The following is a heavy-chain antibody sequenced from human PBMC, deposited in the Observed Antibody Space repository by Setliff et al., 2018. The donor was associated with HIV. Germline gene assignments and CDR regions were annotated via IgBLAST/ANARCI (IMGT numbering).Heavy chain of an antibody. CDR2: FIPLYGSR. D-gene: IGHD3-10*01. V-gene: IGHV1-69*05. Sequence: SVKVSCKASGYTFTSYGISWVRQAPGQGLEWMGGFIPLYGSRNYAQRFQGRVSMTTDGVMSTAYMELNSLRPDDTAVYFCASTLLWVGEFIKHWGQGTLVTVSS. J-gene: IGHJ4*02. CDR1: GYTFTSYG. CDR3: ASTLLWVGEFIKH.